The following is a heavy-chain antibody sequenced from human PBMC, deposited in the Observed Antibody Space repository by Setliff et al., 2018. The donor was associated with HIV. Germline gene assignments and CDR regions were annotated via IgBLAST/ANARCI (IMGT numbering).Heavy chain of an antibody. V-gene: IGHV4-38-2*01. J-gene: IGHJ4*02. D-gene: IGHD3-22*01. CDR2: VYHSGTT. CDR3: GGNGYYSIDY. CDR1: GYSISSGYY. Sequence: PSETLSLTCAVSGYSISSGYYWGWIRQTPGKGLEWIGSVYHSGTTYYNPSLRSRVTISVDKSKSQFSLKLNSVTAADTAVYYCGGNGYYSIDYWGQGTLVTVS.